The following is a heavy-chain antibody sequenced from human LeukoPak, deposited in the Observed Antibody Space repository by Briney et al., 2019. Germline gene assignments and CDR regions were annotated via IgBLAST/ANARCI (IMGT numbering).Heavy chain of an antibody. CDR3: ARWVRYFDWFHDTPDY. Sequence: SETLSLTCAVYGGSFSGYYWSWIRQPPGKGLEWIGSIYHSGSTYYNPSLKSRVTISVDTSKNQFSLKLSSVTAADTAVYYCARWVRYFDWFHDTPDYWGQGTLVTVSS. V-gene: IGHV4-34*01. D-gene: IGHD3-9*01. J-gene: IGHJ4*02. CDR2: IYHSGST. CDR1: GGSFSGYY.